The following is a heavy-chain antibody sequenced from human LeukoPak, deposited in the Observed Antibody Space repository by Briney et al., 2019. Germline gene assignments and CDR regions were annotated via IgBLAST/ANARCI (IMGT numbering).Heavy chain of an antibody. J-gene: IGHJ4*02. Sequence: GGSLRPSCAASGFTFSNYAMSWVRQAPEKGLEWVSAISGSGDTTYYADSVKGRFTISRDNSKNTLYLQMNSLRADDTAVYYCAKAKTQAMVLPGNYWGQGTLVTVSS. CDR2: ISGSGDTT. D-gene: IGHD5-18*01. CDR3: AKAKTQAMVLPGNY. V-gene: IGHV3-23*01. CDR1: GFTFSNYA.